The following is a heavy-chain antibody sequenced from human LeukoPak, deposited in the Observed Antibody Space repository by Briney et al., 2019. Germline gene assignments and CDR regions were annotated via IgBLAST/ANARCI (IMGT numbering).Heavy chain of an antibody. Sequence: GGSLRLSCAASGFTFSSYAMHWVRQAPGKGLEYVSAISSNGGSTYYANSVKGRFTISRDNSKNTLYLQMGSLRAEDMAVYYCARVWENYYYGMDVWGQGTTVTVSS. D-gene: IGHD1-26*01. CDR2: ISSNGGST. J-gene: IGHJ6*02. CDR3: ARVWENYYYGMDV. CDR1: GFTFSSYA. V-gene: IGHV3-64*01.